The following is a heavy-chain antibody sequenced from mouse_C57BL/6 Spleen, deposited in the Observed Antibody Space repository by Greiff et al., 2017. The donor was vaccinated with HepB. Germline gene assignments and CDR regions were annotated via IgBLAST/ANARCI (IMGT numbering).Heavy chain of an antibody. D-gene: IGHD4-1*01. Sequence: VQLQQSGPELVKPGASVKISCKASGYSFTGYYMNWVKQSPEKSLEWIGEINPSTGGTTYNQKFKAKATLTVDKSSSTAYIQLKSLTSEDSAVYYCARSDWDVGDYWCQGTTLTVSS. V-gene: IGHV1-42*01. CDR2: INPSTGGT. J-gene: IGHJ2*01. CDR3: ARSDWDVGDY. CDR1: GYSFTGYY.